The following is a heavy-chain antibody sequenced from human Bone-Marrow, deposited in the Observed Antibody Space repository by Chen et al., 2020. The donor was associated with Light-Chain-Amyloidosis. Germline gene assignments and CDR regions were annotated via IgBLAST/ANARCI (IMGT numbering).Heavy chain of an antibody. J-gene: IGHJ4*02. Sequence: QVQLQQWGAGLLKPSETLSLTCAVYGGSFSDYYWSWIRQPPGKRLEWIGDIHHSGSTNYNPPLESRVTISTDTSKNQFSLELRSVTAADTVVYYCARLRGGFGESFGVGYDYWGQGTLVTVSS. V-gene: IGHV4-34*01. D-gene: IGHD3-10*01. CDR2: IHHSGST. CDR1: GGSFSDYY. CDR3: ARLRGGFGESFGVGYDY.